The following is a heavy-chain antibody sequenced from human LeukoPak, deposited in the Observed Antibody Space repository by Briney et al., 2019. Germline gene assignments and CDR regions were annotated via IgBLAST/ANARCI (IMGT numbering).Heavy chain of an antibody. D-gene: IGHD6-25*01. CDR3: ARREYQRQDY. J-gene: IGHJ4*02. CDR1: GDSVSINIAA. Sequence: SQTLSLTCAISGDSVSINIAAWNWLRQSPSRGLEWLGSTYYRSKWYNDYAVSVKSRISNNPDTSKNQFSLQLNSVTPEDTGVYYCARREYQRQDYWGQGTRVTVSS. CDR2: TYYRSKWYN. V-gene: IGHV6-1*01.